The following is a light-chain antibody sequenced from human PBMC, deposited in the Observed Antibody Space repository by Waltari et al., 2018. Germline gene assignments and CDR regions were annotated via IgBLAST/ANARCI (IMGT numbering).Light chain of an antibody. CDR2: AAS. Sequence: IQLTQSPSSLSASVGDRVTITCRASQGISSYLAWYQQKPRKAPKLLIYAASTLQSGVPSRFSGSGSGTDFTLTIISLQPEDFATYYCQQLNSYPPFGGGTKVEIK. CDR1: QGISSY. J-gene: IGKJ4*01. CDR3: QQLNSYPP. V-gene: IGKV1-9*01.